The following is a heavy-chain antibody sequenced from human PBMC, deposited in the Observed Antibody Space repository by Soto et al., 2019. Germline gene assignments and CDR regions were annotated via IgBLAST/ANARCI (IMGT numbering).Heavy chain of an antibody. V-gene: IGHV3-23*01. D-gene: IGHD3-22*01. CDR1: GFTFSSYA. CDR3: AKGLITTDDRRTEYYQH. J-gene: IGHJ1*01. Sequence: PGGSLRLSCVASGFTFSSYAMSWVRQAPGKGLEWVSAISGNGGSTYYADSVKGRFTISRDNSKNTLYLQLNSLRAEDAAIYYCAKGLITTDDRRTEYYQHWGQGTLVTVSS. CDR2: ISGNGGST.